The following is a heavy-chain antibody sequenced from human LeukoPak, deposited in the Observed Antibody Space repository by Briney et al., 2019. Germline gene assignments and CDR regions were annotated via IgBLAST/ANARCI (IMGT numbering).Heavy chain of an antibody. Sequence: NASETLSLTCTVSGGSISSGDYYWSWIRQPPGKGLEWIGYIYYSGSTYYNPSLKSRVTISVDTSKNQFSLKLSSVTAADTAVYYWARVGVAAASWGQGTLVTVSS. CDR3: ARVGVAAAS. CDR1: GGSISSGDYY. D-gene: IGHD6-13*01. J-gene: IGHJ5*02. CDR2: IYYSGST. V-gene: IGHV4-30-4*08.